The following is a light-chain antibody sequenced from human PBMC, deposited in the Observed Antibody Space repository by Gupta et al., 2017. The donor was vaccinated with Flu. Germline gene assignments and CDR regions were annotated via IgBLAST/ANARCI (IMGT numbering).Light chain of an antibody. CDR1: SSNIGSNT. J-gene: IGLJ3*02. CDR2: SNE. V-gene: IGLV1-44*01. CDR3: EGWDASSKGGV. Sequence: QSVLTQPPSASGTPGQRVTISCSGSSSNIGSNTVNWYQQLPGQAPKLIIDSNEQRPSGVPERFSGSNSGTSASLTISGVKSEDEAEYYCEGWDASSKGGVFGGGTKLTVL.